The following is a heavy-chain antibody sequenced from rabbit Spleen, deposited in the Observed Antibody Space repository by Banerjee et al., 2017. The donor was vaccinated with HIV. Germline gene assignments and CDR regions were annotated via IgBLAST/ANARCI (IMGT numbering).Heavy chain of an antibody. CDR3: ARDSGSSFSSYGMDL. CDR1: GVSFSSTHY. Sequence: QEQLEESGGGLVKPEGSLTLPCTASGVSFSSTHYMCWVRQAPGKGLEWIACIEGGSSAFSYFASWAKGRFTISKTSSTTVTLQMTSLTAADTATYFCARDSGSSFSSYGMDLWGPGTLVTVS. V-gene: IGHV1S45*01. J-gene: IGHJ6*01. CDR2: IEGGSSAFS. D-gene: IGHD8-1*01.